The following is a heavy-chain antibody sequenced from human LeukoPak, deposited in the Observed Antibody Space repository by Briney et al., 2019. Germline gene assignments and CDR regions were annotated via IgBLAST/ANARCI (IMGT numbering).Heavy chain of an antibody. CDR2: ISIYSGNA. CDR3: ARDPGGTWGFDY. J-gene: IGHJ4*02. D-gene: IGHD7-27*01. CDR1: GYTFTSHG. V-gene: IGHV1-18*01. Sequence: ASVKVSCKASGYTFTSHGLSWARQAPGQGLEWMGWISIYSGNANYAQKFQDRISMTTDTSTSTAYMELRSLKSDDTAVYYCARDPGGTWGFDYWGQGALVTVSS.